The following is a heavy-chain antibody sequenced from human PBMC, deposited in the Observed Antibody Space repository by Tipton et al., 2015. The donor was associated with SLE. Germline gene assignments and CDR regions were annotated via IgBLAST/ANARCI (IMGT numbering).Heavy chain of an antibody. CDR1: GGSFSGYY. D-gene: IGHD3/OR15-3a*01. Sequence: TLSLTCAVYGGSFSGYYWSWIRQPPGKGLEWIGEINHSGSTNYNPSLKSRVTISVDTSKNQFSLKLSSVTAADTAVYYCARRDFWTGYFDYWGQGTLVTVSS. J-gene: IGHJ4*02. CDR2: INHSGST. CDR3: ARRDFWTGYFDY. V-gene: IGHV4-34*01.